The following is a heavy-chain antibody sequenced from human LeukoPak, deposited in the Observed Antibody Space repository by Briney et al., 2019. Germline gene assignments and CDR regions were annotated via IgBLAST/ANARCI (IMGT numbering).Heavy chain of an antibody. Sequence: PGGSLRLSCAASGFTFSSYAMSWVRQAPGKGLEWVSAISGSGGSTYYADSVKGRFTISRDNSKNTLYLQMNSLRAEDTAVYYCAKSIRGYQLLYYFDYWGQGTLVTVSS. CDR3: AKSIRGYQLLYYFDY. CDR2: ISGSGGST. V-gene: IGHV3-23*01. D-gene: IGHD2-2*01. CDR1: GFTFSSYA. J-gene: IGHJ4*02.